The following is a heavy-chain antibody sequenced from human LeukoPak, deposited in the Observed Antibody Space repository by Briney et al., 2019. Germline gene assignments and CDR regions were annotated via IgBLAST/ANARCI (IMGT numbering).Heavy chain of an antibody. CDR2: INPNSGGT. CDR3: ARGATYDFWSGCRCDP. V-gene: IGHV1-2*02. Sequence: GASVKVSCKASGYTFTGYYMHWVRQAPGQGLDWMGWINPNSGGTNYAQKFQGRVTMTRDTSISTAYMELSRLRSDDTAVYYGARGATYDFWSGCRCDPWDQGTLVTVAS. CDR1: GYTFTGYY. D-gene: IGHD3-3*01. J-gene: IGHJ5*02.